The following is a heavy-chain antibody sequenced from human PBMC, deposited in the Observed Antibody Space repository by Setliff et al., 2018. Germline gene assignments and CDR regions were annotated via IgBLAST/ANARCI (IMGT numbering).Heavy chain of an antibody. V-gene: IGHV3-73*01. J-gene: IGHJ6*03. Sequence: GGSLRLSCAASGFTFSGSAMHWVRQASGKGLEWVGRIRSRPDNYATAYAASVKGRFTISRDNAKNSLYLQMNSLRAEDTAVYYCARDGNYYYYYMDVWGKGTTVTVSS. CDR3: ARDGNYYYYYMDV. CDR2: IRSRPDNYAT. CDR1: GFTFSGSA.